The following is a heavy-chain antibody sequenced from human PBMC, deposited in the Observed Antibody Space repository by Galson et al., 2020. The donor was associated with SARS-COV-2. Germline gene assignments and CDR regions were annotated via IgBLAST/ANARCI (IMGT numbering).Heavy chain of an antibody. CDR2: ISYDGSNK. J-gene: IGHJ4*02. D-gene: IGHD3-9*01. Sequence: GGSLRLSCAASGFTFSSYGMHWVRQAPGKGLEWVAVISYDGSNKYYAASVKGRFTISRDNSKNTLYLQMNSLRAEDTAVYYCATERDILTGYYNVGGIDYWGQGTLVTVSS. CDR1: GFTFSSYG. V-gene: IGHV3-30*03. CDR3: ATERDILTGYYNVGGIDY.